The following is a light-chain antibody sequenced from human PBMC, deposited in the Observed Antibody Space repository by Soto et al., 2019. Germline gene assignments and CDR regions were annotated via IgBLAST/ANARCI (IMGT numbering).Light chain of an antibody. CDR3: QQYGSSSWT. Sequence: EIVLTQSPGTLSLFPGERATLSCRASQSVSSSYLAWYQQKPGQAPRLLIYGASSRATGFPDRFSGSGSGTDFTLTIIRLEPEDCAVYYCQQYGSSSWTFGQGTKVEIK. CDR1: QSVSSSY. CDR2: GAS. V-gene: IGKV3-20*01. J-gene: IGKJ1*01.